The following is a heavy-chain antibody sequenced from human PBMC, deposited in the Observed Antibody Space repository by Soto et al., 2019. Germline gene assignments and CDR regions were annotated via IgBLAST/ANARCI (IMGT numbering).Heavy chain of an antibody. CDR3: ARGGSAARPPFDY. V-gene: IGHV4-31*02. CDR1: SDSFSSGDYS. J-gene: IGHJ4*02. D-gene: IGHD6-6*01. Sequence: SETLSLTXTVSSDSFSSGDYSWSWIRQHPGKGLEWIGYIYSSGATYSNPSLKSRVTVSVDTSKNQFSLKLSSVTAADTAVYYCARGGSAARPPFDYWGQGTLVTVSS. CDR2: IYSSGAT.